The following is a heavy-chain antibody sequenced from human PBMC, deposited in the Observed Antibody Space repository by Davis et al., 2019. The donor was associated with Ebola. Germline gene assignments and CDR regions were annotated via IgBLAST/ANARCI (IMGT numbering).Heavy chain of an antibody. CDR2: INPNSGGT. CDR3: GYYGGNYFDY. D-gene: IGHD3-22*01. J-gene: IGHJ4*02. CDR1: GYTFTGHY. V-gene: IGHV1-2*02. Sequence: AASVKVSCKASGYTFTGHYMHWVRQAPGQGLEWMGWINPNSGGTNYAQKFQGRVTMTRDTSISTAYMELSRLRSDDTAVYYCGYYGGNYFDYWGQGTLVTVSS.